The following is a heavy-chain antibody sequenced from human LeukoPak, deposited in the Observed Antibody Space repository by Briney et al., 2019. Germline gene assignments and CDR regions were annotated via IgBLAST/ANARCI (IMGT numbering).Heavy chain of an antibody. CDR1: GGSISTNSYY. CDR3: ARVTKWELLVYFDY. Sequence: PSETLSLTCTVSGGSISTNSYYWGWVRQPPGKGLEWIGNIFYSGSTYYSPSLKSRVTISVDTSKNQFSLRLSSVTAADTAVYYCARVTKWELLVYFDYWGQGTLVTVSS. CDR2: IFYSGST. V-gene: IGHV4-39*07. D-gene: IGHD1-26*01. J-gene: IGHJ4*02.